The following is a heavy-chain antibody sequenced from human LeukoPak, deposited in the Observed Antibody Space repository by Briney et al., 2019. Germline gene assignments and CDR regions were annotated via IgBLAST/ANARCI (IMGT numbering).Heavy chain of an antibody. J-gene: IGHJ4*02. CDR2: ISGSGGST. V-gene: IGHV3-23*01. D-gene: IGHD5-24*01. Sequence: GGSLRLSCAASGFTFSSYAMSWVRQAPGKGLEWVSAISGSGGSTYYADSVKGRFTISRDNSKNTLYLQMNSLRAEDTAVYYCAKDRGGRDGYNYENYFDYWDQGTLVTVSS. CDR1: GFTFSSYA. CDR3: AKDRGGRDGYNYENYFDY.